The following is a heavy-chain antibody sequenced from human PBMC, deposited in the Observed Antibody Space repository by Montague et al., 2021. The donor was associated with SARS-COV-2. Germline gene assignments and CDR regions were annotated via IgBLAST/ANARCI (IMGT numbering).Heavy chain of an antibody. D-gene: IGHD5-12*01. CDR3: AGDRGRFWHFDL. CDR2: IYYSGST. V-gene: IGHV4-59*01. Sequence: SEPLSLTCTVSGGSISSYYWNWIRQSPGKGLEWIGYIYYSGSTKYNPSLKSRATISVDTSKSQMSLRLNSVTAADTAVYYCAGDRGRFWHFDLWGRGTLVTVSS. CDR1: GGSISSYY. J-gene: IGHJ2*01.